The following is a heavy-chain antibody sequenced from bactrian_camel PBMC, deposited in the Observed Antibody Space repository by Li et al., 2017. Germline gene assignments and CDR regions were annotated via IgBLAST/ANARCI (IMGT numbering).Heavy chain of an antibody. D-gene: IGHD6*01. CDR1: GYFSKRC. CDR2: IVTGGGNT. CDR3: ATSYTWSGALRYCSSNSCHYY. J-gene: IGHJ4*01. Sequence: QVQLVESGGGSVQAEGSLRLSCAASGYFSKRCMAWFRQAPGKEREGVAAIVTGGGNTYYASSVDGRFTISRDNAKNTLYLQMNNLKSEDTAPYYRATSYTWSGALRYCSSNSCHYYWGQGTQVTVS. V-gene: IGHV3S1*01.